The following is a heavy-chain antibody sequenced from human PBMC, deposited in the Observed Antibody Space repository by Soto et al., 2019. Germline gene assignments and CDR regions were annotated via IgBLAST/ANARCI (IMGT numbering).Heavy chain of an antibody. J-gene: IGHJ4*02. D-gene: IGHD2-21*02. V-gene: IGHV1-8*01. CDR1: GYTFTSYE. CDR3: ARGPPSYCGGDCYAL. Sequence: GASVKVSCKASGYTFTSYEINWVREATGQGLEWMGWMNPNSGNTGYAQKFQGRVTMTRNTSISTAYMELSNLRSEDTAVYYCARGPPSYCGGDCYALWGQGTLVTVSS. CDR2: MNPNSGNT.